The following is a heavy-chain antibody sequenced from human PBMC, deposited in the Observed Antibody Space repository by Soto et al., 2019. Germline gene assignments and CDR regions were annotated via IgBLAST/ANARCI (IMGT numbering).Heavy chain of an antibody. V-gene: IGHV3-48*02. J-gene: IGHJ6*02. CDR2: ISSGSSRI. D-gene: IGHD5-12*01. Sequence: EVQLVESGGGLVQPGGSLRLSCAASGFTFSSYDMNWVRQAPGKGLEWVSYISSGSSRIFYADSVKGRFTISRDNAKNSLYLQMNTLRDEDTAVYYCPRVIYGGWATIKDYYYYAMDVWGQGTTVTVSS. CDR3: PRVIYGGWATIKDYYYYAMDV. CDR1: GFTFSSYD.